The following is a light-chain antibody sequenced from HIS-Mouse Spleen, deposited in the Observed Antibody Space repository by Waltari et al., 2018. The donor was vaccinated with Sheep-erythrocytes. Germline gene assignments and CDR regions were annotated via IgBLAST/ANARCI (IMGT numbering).Light chain of an antibody. CDR2: DVS. CDR1: RKAVGGYKH. J-gene: IGLJ1*01. V-gene: IGLV2-11*01. CDR3: CSYAGSYNHV. Sequence: QSALTQPRPVSGSPGPSVTHPCTGTRKAVGGYKHVPWYQQHPGKAPKLMIYDVSKRPSGVPDRFSGSKSGNTASLTISGLQAEDEADYYCCSYAGSYNHVFATGTKVTVL.